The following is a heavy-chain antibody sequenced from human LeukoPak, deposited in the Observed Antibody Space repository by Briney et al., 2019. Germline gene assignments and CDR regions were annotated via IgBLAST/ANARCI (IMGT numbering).Heavy chain of an antibody. J-gene: IGHJ6*03. CDR2: IKQDGGEK. V-gene: IGHV3-7*01. CDR3: ARMDTAMVLYYYYYMDV. Sequence: PGGSLRLSCAASGFTFSDYWMSWVRQAPGKGLEWVANIKQDGGEKYYVDSVKGRFTISRDNAKNSLYLQMNSLRAEDTAAYYCARMDTAMVLYYYYYMDVWGKGTTVTVSS. CDR1: GFTFSDYW. D-gene: IGHD5-18*01.